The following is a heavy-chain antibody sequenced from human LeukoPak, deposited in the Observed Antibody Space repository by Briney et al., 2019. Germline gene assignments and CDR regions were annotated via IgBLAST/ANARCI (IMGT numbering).Heavy chain of an antibody. D-gene: IGHD6-13*01. CDR2: IIPIFGTA. Sequence: SVKVSCKASGGTFSSYAISWVRQAPGQGLEWMGGIIPIFGTANYAQKFQGRVTITADESTSTAYMGLSSLRSEDTAVYYCARGSWAYYFDYWGQGTLVTVSS. V-gene: IGHV1-69*01. CDR1: GGTFSSYA. J-gene: IGHJ4*02. CDR3: ARGSWAYYFDY.